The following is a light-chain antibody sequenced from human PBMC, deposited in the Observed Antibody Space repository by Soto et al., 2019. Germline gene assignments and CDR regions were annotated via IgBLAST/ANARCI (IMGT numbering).Light chain of an antibody. CDR3: QQDNKWPLT. CDR2: FAS. CDR1: QSVSNN. J-gene: IGKJ4*01. Sequence: EIVMTQSPATLSVSPGEKATLSCRASQSVSNNLAWYQQKPGQAPRLLIYFASTRATGIPARFSGSESGTEFSLTISSLQSEDFALYYCQQDNKWPLTFGGGTKVETK. V-gene: IGKV3-15*01.